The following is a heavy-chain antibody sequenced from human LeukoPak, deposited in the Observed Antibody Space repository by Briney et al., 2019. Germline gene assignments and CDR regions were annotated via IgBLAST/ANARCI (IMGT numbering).Heavy chain of an antibody. CDR2: IYYSGST. CDR1: GGSFTSGSYY. CDR3: ARDLGSGSYYYVSHYFDY. D-gene: IGHD3-10*01. Sequence: SETLSLTCTVSGGSFTSGSYYWSWIRQPAGKGLEWIGYIYYSGSTNYNPSLKSRVTISVDTSKNQFSLKLSSVTAADTAVYYCARDLGSGSYYYVSHYFDYWGQGTLVTVSS. V-gene: IGHV4-61*10. J-gene: IGHJ4*02.